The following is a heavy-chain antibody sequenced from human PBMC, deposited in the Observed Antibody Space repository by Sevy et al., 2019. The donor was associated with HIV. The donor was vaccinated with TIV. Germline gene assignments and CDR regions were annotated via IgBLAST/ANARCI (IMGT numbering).Heavy chain of an antibody. J-gene: IGHJ4*02. CDR1: GFTFFSYT. CDR3: AGGSGHWLVNTFHY. D-gene: IGHD6-19*01. Sequence: GGSLRLSCAASGFTFFSYTMHWVRQAPGKGLEWVAVISYDGNNRYYADSVKGRFTISRDNSKKTLSLQMSSLRGDDTAIYYCAGGSGHWLVNTFHYWGQGTLVTVSS. V-gene: IGHV3-30-3*01. CDR2: ISYDGNNR.